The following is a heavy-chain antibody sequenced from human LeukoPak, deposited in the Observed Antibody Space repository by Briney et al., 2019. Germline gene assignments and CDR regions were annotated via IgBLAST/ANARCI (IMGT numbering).Heavy chain of an antibody. CDR2: IIPIFGTA. CDR1: GGTFSSYA. D-gene: IGHD2-2*01. V-gene: IGHV1-69*05. CDR3: ARVGCSSTSCYDTLWFDP. J-gene: IGHJ5*02. Sequence: SVKVSCKASGGTFSSYAISWVRQAPGQGLEWMGRIIPIFGTANYAQKFQGGVTITTDESTSTAYMELSSLRSEDTAVYYCARVGCSSTSCYDTLWFDPWGQGTLVTVSS.